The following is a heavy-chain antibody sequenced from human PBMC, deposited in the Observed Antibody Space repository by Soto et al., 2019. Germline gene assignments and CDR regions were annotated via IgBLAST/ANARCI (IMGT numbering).Heavy chain of an antibody. CDR3: ERDPLDGVSYSSGFKEGGGDY. D-gene: IGHD6-19*01. V-gene: IGHV1-69*12. CDR1: GGTFSSYA. Sequence: QVQLVQSGAEVKKPGSSVKVSCKASGGTFSSYAISWVRQAPGQGLEWMGGIIPIFGTANYAQKFQGRVTITADEATSTAYMELSSRRYEDTAVYYCERDPLDGVSYSSGFKEGGGDYWGQGTLVTVSS. J-gene: IGHJ4*02. CDR2: IIPIFGTA.